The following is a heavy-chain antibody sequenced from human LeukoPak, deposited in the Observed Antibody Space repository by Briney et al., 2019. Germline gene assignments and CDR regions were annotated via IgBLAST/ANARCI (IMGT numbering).Heavy chain of an antibody. D-gene: IGHD3-10*01. Sequence: GASVKVSCKASGGTFSSYAISWVRQAPGQGLEWMGGIIPIFGTPNYAQKFQGRVTITTAESTTTVYMELSSLRSEDTAVYYCATMKIGAAQGSGWYYDYWGQGTLVTVSS. V-gene: IGHV1-69*05. CDR2: IIPIFGTP. CDR1: GGTFSSYA. J-gene: IGHJ4*02. CDR3: ATMKIGAAQGSGWYYDY.